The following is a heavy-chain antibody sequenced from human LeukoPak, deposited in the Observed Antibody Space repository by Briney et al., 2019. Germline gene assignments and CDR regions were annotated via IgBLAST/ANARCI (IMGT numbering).Heavy chain of an antibody. Sequence: PGGSLRLSCAASGFTFSSYWMHWVRQAPGKGLVWVSRINSDGSSTSYADSVKGRFTTSRDNAKNTLYLQMNSLRAEDTAVYYCARVGLRWVDRYFDYWGQGTLVTVSS. J-gene: IGHJ4*02. CDR2: INSDGSST. CDR3: ARVGLRWVDRYFDY. D-gene: IGHD4-23*01. V-gene: IGHV3-74*01. CDR1: GFTFSSYW.